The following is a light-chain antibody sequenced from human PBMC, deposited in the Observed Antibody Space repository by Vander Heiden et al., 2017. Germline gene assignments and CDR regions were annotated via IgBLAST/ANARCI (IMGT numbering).Light chain of an antibody. V-gene: IGKV1-39*01. J-gene: IGKJ3*01. CDR3: QQSYIIPFT. CDR1: QSVTSF. Sequence: DIQMTQSPSSLSASVGDRVTTTCRASQSVTSFLNWYQQKSGQAPKLLIYAASSLHTGVPSRFSGRGSGTDFSLTIRSLQPEDFATYYCQQSYIIPFTFGPGTKVDMK. CDR2: AAS.